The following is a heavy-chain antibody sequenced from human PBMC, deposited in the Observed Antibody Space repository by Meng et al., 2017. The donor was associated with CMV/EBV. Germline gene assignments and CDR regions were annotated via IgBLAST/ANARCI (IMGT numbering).Heavy chain of an antibody. D-gene: IGHD2-2*01. Sequence: VKVSCKASGYTFTSYDINWVRQATGQGLEWMGWMNPNSGNTGYAQKFQGRVTITRNTSISTAYMELSSLRSEDTAVYYCARGPISPRYCSSTSCRYWFDPWGQGTLVTVSS. CDR1: GYTFTSYD. CDR2: MNPNSGNT. CDR3: ARGPISPRYCSSTSCRYWFDP. J-gene: IGHJ5*02. V-gene: IGHV1-8*03.